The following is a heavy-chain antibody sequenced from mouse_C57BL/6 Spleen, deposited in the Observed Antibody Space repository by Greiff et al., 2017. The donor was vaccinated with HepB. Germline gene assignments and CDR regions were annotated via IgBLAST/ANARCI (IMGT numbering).Heavy chain of an antibody. Sequence: QVQLQHPGAELVKPGASVKLSCKASGYTFTSYWMHWVKQRPGQGLEWIGMIHPTSGSTNYNEKFKSKATLTVDKSSSTAYMQLSSLTSEDSAVYYCARSLRDYFDYWGQGTTLTVSS. V-gene: IGHV1-64*01. D-gene: IGHD3-3*01. CDR3: ARSLRDYFDY. CDR1: GYTFTSYW. J-gene: IGHJ2*01. CDR2: IHPTSGST.